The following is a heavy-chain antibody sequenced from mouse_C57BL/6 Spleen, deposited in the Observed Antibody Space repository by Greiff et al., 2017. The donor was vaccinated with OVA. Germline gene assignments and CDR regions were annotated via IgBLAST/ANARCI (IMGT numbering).Heavy chain of an antibody. CDR3: ARELGHAMDY. V-gene: IGHV3-6*01. D-gene: IGHD4-1*01. J-gene: IGHJ4*01. CDR1: GYSITSGYY. Sequence: EVKLQESGPGLVKPSQSLSLTCSVTGYSITSGYYWNWIRQFPGNKLEWMGYISYDGSNNYNPSLKNRISITRDTSKNQFFLKLNSVTTEDTATYYCARELGHAMDYWGQGTSVTVSS. CDR2: ISYDGSN.